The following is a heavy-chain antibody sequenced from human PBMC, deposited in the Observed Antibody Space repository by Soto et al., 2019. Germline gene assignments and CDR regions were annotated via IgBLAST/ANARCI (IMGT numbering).Heavy chain of an antibody. Sequence: EVQLVESGGGLIQPGGSLRLSCAVSGFTVSNNYMSWVRQAPGKGLEGVSVIYSGGYTAYGDSVKGRFTISRDNSKNTIYLKINSRGPDARACFFGATQPGGGGYWGQGTLVTVSS. CDR3: ATQPGGGGY. V-gene: IGHV3-53*01. CDR2: IYSGGYT. J-gene: IGHJ4*02. CDR1: GFTVSNNY. D-gene: IGHD2-2*01.